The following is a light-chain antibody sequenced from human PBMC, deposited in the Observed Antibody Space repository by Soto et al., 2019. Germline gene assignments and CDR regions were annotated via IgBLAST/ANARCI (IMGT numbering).Light chain of an antibody. Sequence: QSVLTQPPSASGTPGQRVIISCSGSKSNIGDNPVNWFQQFPGTAPKLLSFSNDERPSGVPERFSGSKSGASASLAISGLQSDYEADYSCATWDDSRNGGVFGGGTQLTVL. V-gene: IGLV1-44*01. J-gene: IGLJ3*02. CDR2: SND. CDR3: ATWDDSRNGGV. CDR1: KSNIGDNP.